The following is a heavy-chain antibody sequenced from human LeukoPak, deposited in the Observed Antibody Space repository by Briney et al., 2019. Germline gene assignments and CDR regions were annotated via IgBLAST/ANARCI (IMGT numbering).Heavy chain of an antibody. CDR1: GGTFSSYA. Sequence: SVKVSCKASGGTFSSYAISWVRQAPGQGLEWMGGIIPIFGTANYAQKFQGRVTMTRDTSTSTVYMELSSLRSEDTAVYYCARDRPGGGGSSSWDPIWGQGTMVTVSS. J-gene: IGHJ3*02. V-gene: IGHV1-69*05. D-gene: IGHD6-6*01. CDR2: IIPIFGTA. CDR3: ARDRPGGGGSSSWDPI.